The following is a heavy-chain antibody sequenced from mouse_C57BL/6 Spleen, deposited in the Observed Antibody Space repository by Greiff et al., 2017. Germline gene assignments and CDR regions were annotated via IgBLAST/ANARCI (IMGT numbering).Heavy chain of an antibody. CDR1: GFTFSDYG. CDR2: ISSGSSTI. V-gene: IGHV5-17*01. J-gene: IGHJ4*01. CDR3: ARPGTTVGAMDY. Sequence: EVMLVESGGGLVKPGGSLKLSCAASGFTFSDYGMHWVRQAPEKGLEWVAYISSGSSTIYYADTVKGRFTISRDNAKNTLFLQMTSLRSEDTAMYYCARPGTTVGAMDYWGQGTSGTVSS. D-gene: IGHD1-1*01.